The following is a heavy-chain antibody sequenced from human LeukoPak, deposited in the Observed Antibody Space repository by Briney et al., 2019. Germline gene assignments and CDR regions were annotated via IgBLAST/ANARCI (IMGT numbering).Heavy chain of an antibody. D-gene: IGHD3-3*01. CDR2: ISGSGGST. Sequence: GGSLRLSCAASGFTFSSYAMSWVRQAPGKGLEWVSAISGSGGSTYYADSVKGRFTISRDNSKNTLYLQMNSLRAEDTAVYYCAKDVRVELFGVVGREGVWGQGTTVTVSS. V-gene: IGHV3-23*01. CDR1: GFTFSSYA. CDR3: AKDVRVELFGVVGREGV. J-gene: IGHJ6*02.